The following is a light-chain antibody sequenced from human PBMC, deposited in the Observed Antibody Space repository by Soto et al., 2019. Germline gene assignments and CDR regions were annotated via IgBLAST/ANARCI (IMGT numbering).Light chain of an antibody. CDR2: GAS. CDR1: QSVSSSY. J-gene: IGKJ4*01. CDR3: QQRSNWPPTT. V-gene: IGKV3D-20*02. Sequence: EIVLTQSPGTLSLSPGERATLSCRASQSVSSSYLAWYQQKPGQAPRLLMYGASSRATGIPDRFSGSGSGTDFTLTISSLEPEDFAVYYCQQRSNWPPTTFGGGTKVEIK.